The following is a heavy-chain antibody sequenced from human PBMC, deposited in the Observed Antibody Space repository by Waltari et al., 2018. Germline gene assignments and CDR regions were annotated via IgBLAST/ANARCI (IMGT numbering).Heavy chain of an antibody. D-gene: IGHD3-9*01. CDR2: IYHSGST. V-gene: IGHV4-38-2*01. CDR3: ARLIYDILTGLNFDY. Sequence: QVQLQESGPGLVKPSETLSLTCAVSGYSISSGYYWGWIRQPPGKGLEWIGSIYHSGSTYCNPSLKSRVTISVDTSKNQFSLKLSSVTAADTAVYYCARLIYDILTGLNFDYWGQGTLVTVSS. J-gene: IGHJ4*02. CDR1: GYSISSGYY.